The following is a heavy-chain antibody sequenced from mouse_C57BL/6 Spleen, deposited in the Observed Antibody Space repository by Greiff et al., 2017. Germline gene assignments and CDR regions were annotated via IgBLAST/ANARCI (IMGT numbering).Heavy chain of an antibody. Sequence: VQLQQSGPELVKPGASVKISCTASGYTFTDYYMNWVKQSHGKSLEWIGDINPNNGGTSYNQKFKGKATLTVDKSSSTAYMELRSLTSEDAAVYYCARSSPDYDERGFAYWGQGTLVTVSA. CDR3: ARSSPDYDERGFAY. CDR1: GYTFTDYY. J-gene: IGHJ3*01. CDR2: INPNNGGT. D-gene: IGHD2-3*01. V-gene: IGHV1-26*01.